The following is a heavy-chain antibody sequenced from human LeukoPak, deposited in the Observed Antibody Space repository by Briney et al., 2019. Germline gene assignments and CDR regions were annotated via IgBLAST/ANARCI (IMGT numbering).Heavy chain of an antibody. D-gene: IGHD4-17*01. CDR1: GFTFSSYS. CDR3: ARGLTTVTTGDY. V-gene: IGHV3-21*01. J-gene: IGHJ4*02. Sequence: GSLRLSCAASGFTFSSYSMNWVRQAPGKGLEWVSSISSSSSYIYYADSVKGRFTISRDNAKNSLYLQMNSLRAEDTAVYYCARGLTTVTTGDYWGQGTLVTVSS. CDR2: ISSSSSYI.